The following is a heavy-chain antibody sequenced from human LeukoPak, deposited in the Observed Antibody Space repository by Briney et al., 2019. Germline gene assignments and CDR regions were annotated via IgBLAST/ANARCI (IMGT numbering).Heavy chain of an antibody. Sequence: PSETLPLTCAVSGGPIMTAPYYWGWIRQPPGKGLEWLGSVFHDGTTYYSPSLKSRVTVSADTSRNRFSLSLTSSSAADTAVYYCVRSGVVLQTGFDFWGQGALVTVSS. CDR1: GGPIMTAPYY. D-gene: IGHD3-16*01. V-gene: IGHV4-39*07. CDR3: VRSGVVLQTGFDF. J-gene: IGHJ4*02. CDR2: VFHDGTT.